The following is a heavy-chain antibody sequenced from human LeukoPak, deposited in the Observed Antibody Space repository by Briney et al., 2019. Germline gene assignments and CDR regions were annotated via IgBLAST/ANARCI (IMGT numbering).Heavy chain of an antibody. CDR2: INTDGTTT. CDR1: GFTFSTYW. J-gene: IGHJ4*02. CDR3: ARGGINSPIIDF. Sequence: PGGSLRLSCAASGFTFSTYWMHWVRQPPGKGLVWLSRINTDGTTTTYADSVKGRFTISRDNAKNTLYLQLNSLRADDTAVYFCARGGINSPIIDFWGQGTLVTLSS. D-gene: IGHD1-26*01. V-gene: IGHV3-74*01.